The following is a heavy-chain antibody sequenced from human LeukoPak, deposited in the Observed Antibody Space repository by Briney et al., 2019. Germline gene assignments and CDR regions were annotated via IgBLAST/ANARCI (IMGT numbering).Heavy chain of an antibody. D-gene: IGHD2-21*02. J-gene: IGHJ6*03. CDR1: GGSFSGYY. Sequence: SETLSLTCAVYGGSFSGYYWSWIRQPPGKGLEWIGEINHSGSTNYNPSLKSRVTISVDTSKNQFSLKLSSVTAADTAVYYCARVGCGGDCYSPSYYYYMDVWGKGTTVTISS. V-gene: IGHV4-34*01. CDR3: ARVGCGGDCYSPSYYYYMDV. CDR2: INHSGST.